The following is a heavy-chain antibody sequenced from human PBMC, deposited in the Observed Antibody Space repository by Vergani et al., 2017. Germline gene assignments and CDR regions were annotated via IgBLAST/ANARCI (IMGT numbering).Heavy chain of an antibody. D-gene: IGHD2-21*01. CDR1: GFTFSSYA. CDR2: ISGSGGNT. CDR3: AKARDPNCKGGNCYSYYYGLDL. V-gene: IGHV3-23*01. J-gene: IGHJ6*02. Sequence: EVQLLESGGNLIQPGGSLRLSCGASGFTFSSYAMTGVRLAPGKGLQWVSAISGSGGNTFYTASVKGRFTISRDNSKDTLYLQMNSLRVEDTAIYYCAKARDPNCKGGNCYSYYYGLDLWGQGTTVTVSS.